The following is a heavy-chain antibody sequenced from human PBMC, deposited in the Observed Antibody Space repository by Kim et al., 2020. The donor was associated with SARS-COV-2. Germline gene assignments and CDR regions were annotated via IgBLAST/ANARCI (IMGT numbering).Heavy chain of an antibody. V-gene: IGHV3-30-3*01. J-gene: IGHJ6*03. Sequence: GGSLRLSCAASGFTFSSYAMHWVRQAPGKGLEWVAVISYDGSKKYYADSVKGRFTISRDNSKTTLYLQMNSLRAEDTAVYYCARDSYNIWSGFGYYYYMDVWGKGTTVTVSS. CDR3: ARDSYNIWSGFGYYYYMDV. CDR1: GFTFSSYA. CDR2: ISYDGSKK. D-gene: IGHD3-3*01.